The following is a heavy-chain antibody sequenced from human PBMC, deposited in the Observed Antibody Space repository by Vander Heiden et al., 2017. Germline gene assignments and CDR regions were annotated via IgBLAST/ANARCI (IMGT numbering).Heavy chain of an antibody. J-gene: IGHJ4*02. CDR1: GFSFSRNA. Sequence: QVQLVESGGGVVQPGTSLRLSFAASGFSFSRNAMHWVRQAPGKGLEWVTVIWYDGSYKYYARSVQGRFTISRDNSKNTLYLQMNSLRAEDTALYYCARGVLTGGNTALDYWGQGTLVTVSS. CDR2: IWYDGSYK. CDR3: ARGVLTGGNTALDY. D-gene: IGHD2-15*01. V-gene: IGHV3-33*01.